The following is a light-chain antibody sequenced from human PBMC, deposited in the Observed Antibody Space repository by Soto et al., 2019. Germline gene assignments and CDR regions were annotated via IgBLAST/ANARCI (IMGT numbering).Light chain of an antibody. J-gene: IGLJ1*01. CDR2: DVT. CDR3: SSSTSSMTNV. Sequence: QSALTQPASVSGSPGQSITISCTGTSSDVGGYNSVSWYQQHPGKAPKLILYDVTDRPSGVSYRFSGSKSGNTASLTISGLQAADEADYFCSSSTSSMTNVFGSGTXVTVL. V-gene: IGLV2-14*01. CDR1: SSDVGGYNS.